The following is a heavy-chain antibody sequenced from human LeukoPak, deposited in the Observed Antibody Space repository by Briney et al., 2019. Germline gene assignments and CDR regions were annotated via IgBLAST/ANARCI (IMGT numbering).Heavy chain of an antibody. V-gene: IGHV1-46*01. CDR2: INPSGGST. CDR1: GYTFTSYY. Sequence: ASVKVSCKASGYTFTSYYMHWVRRAPGQGLEWMGIINPSGGSTSYAQKFQGRVTMTRDMSTSTVYMELSSLRSEDTAVYYYAREGIAAAGGFDYWGQGTLVTVSS. J-gene: IGHJ4*02. CDR3: AREGIAAAGGFDY. D-gene: IGHD6-13*01.